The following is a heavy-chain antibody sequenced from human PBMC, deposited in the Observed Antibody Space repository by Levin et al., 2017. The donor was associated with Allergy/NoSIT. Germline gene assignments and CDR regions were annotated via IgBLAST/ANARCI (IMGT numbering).Heavy chain of an antibody. CDR1: GGSVSSGSYY. Sequence: PSETLSLTCTVSGGSVSSGSYYWSWIRQPPGKGLEWIGYIYYSGSTNYNPSLKSRVTISVDTSKNQFSLKLSSVTAADTAVYYCASRYCSGGSCFPVRYWGQGTLVTVSS. D-gene: IGHD2-15*01. V-gene: IGHV4-61*01. CDR3: ASRYCSGGSCFPVRY. CDR2: IYYSGST. J-gene: IGHJ4*02.